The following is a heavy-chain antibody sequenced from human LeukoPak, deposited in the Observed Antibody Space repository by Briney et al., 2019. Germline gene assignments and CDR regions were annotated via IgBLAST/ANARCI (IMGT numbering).Heavy chain of an antibody. V-gene: IGHV3-7*05. J-gene: IGHJ4*02. D-gene: IGHD6-19*01. CDR1: GFSFSGSW. CDR2: IKQDGSQK. CDR3: ARGGGWLTDY. Sequence: GGSLRLSCAASGFSFSGSWMTWVRQAPGKGLELVANIKQDGSQKYYVDSVKGRFTISRDNAKNSLYLQMNSLRTEDTAVYYCARGGGWLTDYWGQGTLVTVSS.